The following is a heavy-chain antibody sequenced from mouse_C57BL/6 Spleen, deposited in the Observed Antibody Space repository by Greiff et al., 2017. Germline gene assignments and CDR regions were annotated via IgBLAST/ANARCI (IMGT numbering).Heavy chain of an antibody. CDR2: ISSGGDYI. CDR1: GFSFSSYA. Sequence: EVQLMESGEGLVKPGGSLKLSCAASGFSFSSYAMSWVRQTPEKSLEWVAYISSGGDYIYYAATVKGRFTISRDNDRNTLYLQMSSLNSEDTAMYYCTRDGYGGSLFAYWGQGTLVTVSA. D-gene: IGHD1-1*01. J-gene: IGHJ3*01. V-gene: IGHV5-9-1*02. CDR3: TRDGYGGSLFAY.